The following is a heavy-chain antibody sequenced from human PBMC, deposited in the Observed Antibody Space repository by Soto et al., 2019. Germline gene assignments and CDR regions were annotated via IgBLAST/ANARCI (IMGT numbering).Heavy chain of an antibody. CDR1: GGSISSGGYY. Sequence: SETLSLTCTVSGGSISSGGYYWSWIRQHPGKGLEWIGYIYYSGSTYYNPSLKSRVTISVDTSKNQFSLKLSSVTAADTAVYYCARDWVTLDYYYYMDVWGKGTTVTVSS. CDR2: IYYSGST. D-gene: IGHD2-21*02. J-gene: IGHJ6*03. V-gene: IGHV4-31*03. CDR3: ARDWVTLDYYYYMDV.